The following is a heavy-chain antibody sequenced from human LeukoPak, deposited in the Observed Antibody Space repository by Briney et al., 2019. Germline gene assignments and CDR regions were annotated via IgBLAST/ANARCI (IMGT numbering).Heavy chain of an antibody. J-gene: IGHJ5*02. V-gene: IGHV3-21*01. CDR2: ISSSSSYI. CDR3: ARTRIVGVTLDP. Sequence: GGSLGLSCAASGFTFSSYSMNWVRQAPGRGLEWVSSISSSSSYIYYADSVKGRFTISRDNAKNSLYLQMNSLRAEDTAVYYCARTRIVGVTLDPWGQGTLVTVSS. D-gene: IGHD1-26*01. CDR1: GFTFSSYS.